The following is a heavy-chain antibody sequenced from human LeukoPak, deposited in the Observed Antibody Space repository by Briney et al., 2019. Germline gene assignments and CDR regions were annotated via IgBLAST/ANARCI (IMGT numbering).Heavy chain of an antibody. CDR3: ARESLSYYDSGSYSFYFDN. CDR2: I. CDR1: GFIFSNYA. V-gene: IGHV3-64*02. Sequence: GGSLRLSCAASGFIFSNYAMHWVRQAPGKGLQYVSTINADSVKGRFTISRDNSKNTLYLQMGSLRAEDMAEYYCARESLSYYDSGSYSFYFDNWGQGTLVTVSS. J-gene: IGHJ4*02. D-gene: IGHD3-22*01.